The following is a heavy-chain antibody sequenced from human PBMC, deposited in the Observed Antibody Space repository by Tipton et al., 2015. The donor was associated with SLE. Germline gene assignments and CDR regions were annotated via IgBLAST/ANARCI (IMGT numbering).Heavy chain of an antibody. J-gene: IGHJ3*02. CDR2: IYTSGST. D-gene: IGHD3-22*01. CDR1: GGSISSYY. V-gene: IGHV4-4*07. CDR3: ATRSDYYDSSGYPLAFDI. Sequence: LRLSCTVSGGSISSYYWSWIRQPAGKGLEWIGRIYTSGSTNYNPSLKSRVTMSVDTSKNQFSLKLSSVTAADTAVYYCATRSDYYDSSGYPLAFDIWGQGTMVTVSS.